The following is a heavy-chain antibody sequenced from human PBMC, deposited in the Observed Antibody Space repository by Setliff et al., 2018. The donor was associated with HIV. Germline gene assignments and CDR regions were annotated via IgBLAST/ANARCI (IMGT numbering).Heavy chain of an antibody. D-gene: IGHD5-18*01. Sequence: SETLSLTCAVYGGSFSAYYWSWIRQTPGKGLEWIGEINHSGGTNYNPSLKSRVTMSVDTSKNQFSLKLSSVTAADTAVFYCARGGYSYGLGRHRAYFQYWGQGILVTVSS. J-gene: IGHJ1*01. CDR2: INHSGGT. CDR1: GGSFSAYY. CDR3: ARGGYSYGLGRHRAYFQY. V-gene: IGHV4-34*01.